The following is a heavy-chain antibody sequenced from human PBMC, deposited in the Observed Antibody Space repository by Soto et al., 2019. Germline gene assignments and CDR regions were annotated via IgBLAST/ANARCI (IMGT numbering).Heavy chain of an antibody. CDR2: ITTNGHT. CDR3: AKGLLNGRWYAAD. CDR1: GFTFTNCV. V-gene: IGHV3-23*01. J-gene: IGHJ4*02. Sequence: EVHLLESGGVLVQPGASLRLSCETSGFTFTNCVMTWVRQPPGKRLEWVSVITTNGHTDYADSVKGRFTISRDNSTNTVYLQMNSLRAEDTAIYYCAKGLLNGRWYAADWGQGTLVTVSS. D-gene: IGHD6-13*01.